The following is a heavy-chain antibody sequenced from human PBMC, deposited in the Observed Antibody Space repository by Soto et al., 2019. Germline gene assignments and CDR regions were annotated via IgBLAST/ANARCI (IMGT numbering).Heavy chain of an antibody. J-gene: IGHJ4*02. CDR3: AEGQFCSGGSCYFNPSDY. CDR1: GITFSSYG. D-gene: IGHD2-15*01. CDR2: ISYDGSSK. Sequence: HVQLVESGGGVVQPGRSLRLSCAASGITFSSYGMHWVRQAPGKGLEWVAVISYDGSSKNYADSVRGRFTISRDNSKNTLFLQMNSLRAEVTAVYYCAEGQFCSGGSCYFNPSDYWGQGTLVTVSS. V-gene: IGHV3-30*18.